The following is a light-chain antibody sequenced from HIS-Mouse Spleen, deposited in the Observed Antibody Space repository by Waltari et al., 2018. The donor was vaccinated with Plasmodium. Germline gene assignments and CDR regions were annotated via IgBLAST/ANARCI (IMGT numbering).Light chain of an antibody. V-gene: IGLV3-10*01. CDR2: EDS. CDR1: ALPKKY. CDR3: YSTDSSGNHRV. J-gene: IGLJ3*02. Sequence: PSVSVSPGQTARITCSGDALPKKYAYWYQQKSGQAPVLVIYEDSKRPSGIPERFSGSSSGTMATLTICGAQVEDEADYYCYSTDSSGNHRVFGGGTKLTVL.